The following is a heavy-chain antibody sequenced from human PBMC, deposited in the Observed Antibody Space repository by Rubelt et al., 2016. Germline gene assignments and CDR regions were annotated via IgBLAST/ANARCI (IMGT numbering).Heavy chain of an antibody. Sequence: FSDYGMHWVRHAPFKGLEWVAFIRYDGTNKYYADSVKGLFTISRDNPNNTLYLQINSLRAEDMAVYYWAKDQSSSWETYYYYYGMDVWGQGTTVTVSS. CDR1: FSDYG. V-gene: IGHV3-30*02. D-gene: IGHD6-13*01. CDR3: AKDQSSSWETYYYYYGMDV. J-gene: IGHJ6*02. CDR2: IRYDGTNK.